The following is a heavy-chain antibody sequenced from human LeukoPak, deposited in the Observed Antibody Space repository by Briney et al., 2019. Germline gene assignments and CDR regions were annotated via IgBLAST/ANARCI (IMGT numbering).Heavy chain of an antibody. V-gene: IGHV3-21*01. D-gene: IGHD3-22*01. CDR3: SRVITEFATYYYLDV. CDR2: ISSSSSYI. Sequence: GGSLRLSCVASGFTFSSYTMNWVRQAPGKGLEWVSSISSSSSYIYYADSVKGRFTISRDNAKNSLYLQMNGLRAEDTAVYYCSRVITEFATYYYLDVWGKGTTVTVSS. CDR1: GFTFSSYT. J-gene: IGHJ6*03.